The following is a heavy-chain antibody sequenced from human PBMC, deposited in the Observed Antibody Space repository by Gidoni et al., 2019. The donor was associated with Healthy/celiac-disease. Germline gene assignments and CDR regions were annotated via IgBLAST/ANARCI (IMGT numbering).Heavy chain of an antibody. CDR3: ARDRAAMVKDYYYYYYMDV. CDR2: IIPIFGTA. CDR1: GGTFSSYA. V-gene: IGHV1-69*06. D-gene: IGHD5-18*01. J-gene: IGHJ6*03. Sequence: QVQLVQSGAEVKKPGSSVKVSCKASGGTFSSYAISWVRQAPGQGLEWMGGIIPIFGTANYAQKFQGRVTITADKSTSTAYMELSSLRSEDTAVYYCARDRAAMVKDYYYYYYMDVWGKGTTVTVSS.